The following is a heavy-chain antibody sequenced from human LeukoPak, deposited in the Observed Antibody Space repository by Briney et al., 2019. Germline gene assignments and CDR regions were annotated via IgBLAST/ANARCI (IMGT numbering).Heavy chain of an antibody. D-gene: IGHD6-13*01. CDR2: INPSGGST. CDR1: GYTFTSYY. V-gene: IGHV1-46*01. CDR3: ARAIFGIAAAGRAYCFDY. J-gene: IGHJ4*02. Sequence: GASVKVSCKASGYTFTSYYMHWVRQAPGQGLEWMGIINPSGGSTSYAQKFQGRVTMTRDTSTSTVYMELSSLRSEDTAVYYCARAIFGIAAAGRAYCFDYWGQGTLVTVSS.